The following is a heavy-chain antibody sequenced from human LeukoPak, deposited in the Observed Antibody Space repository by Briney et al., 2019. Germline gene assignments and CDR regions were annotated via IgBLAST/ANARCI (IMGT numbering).Heavy chain of an antibody. J-gene: IGHJ5*02. Sequence: SETLSLTCTVSGGSISTSNYYWGWIRQPPGKGLEWIGSIYYSGSTYYNPSLKSRVTISVDTSKNQFSLKLSSVTAADTAVYYCARQPPDYYGSGNWFDPWGQGTLVTVSS. CDR2: IYYSGST. CDR3: ARQPPDYYGSGNWFDP. V-gene: IGHV4-39*01. D-gene: IGHD3-10*01. CDR1: GGSISTSNYY.